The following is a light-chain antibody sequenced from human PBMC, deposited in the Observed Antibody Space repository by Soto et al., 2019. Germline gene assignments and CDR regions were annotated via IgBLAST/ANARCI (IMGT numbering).Light chain of an antibody. CDR2: GVS. V-gene: IGKV3-15*01. J-gene: IGKJ1*01. CDR3: QQYSDWPRT. Sequence: EIVMTQSPATLSVSPGERATLSCRTSQSVSSSLAWYQHKPGQAPRLLMYGVSTRATGVPARFSGSGSGTEFTLTISSLQSEDFAVYYCQQYSDWPRTFGQGTTVEIK. CDR1: QSVSSS.